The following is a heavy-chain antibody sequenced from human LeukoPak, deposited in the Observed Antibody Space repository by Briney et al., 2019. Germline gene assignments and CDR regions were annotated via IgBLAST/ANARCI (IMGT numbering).Heavy chain of an antibody. CDR2: IYYSGST. CDR1: GGSISSGDYY. D-gene: IGHD2-2*01. J-gene: IGHJ3*02. CDR3: ARHLQYCSSTSCWSGLNPDDAFDI. V-gene: IGHV4-30-4*01. Sequence: SETLSLTCTVSGGSISSGDYYWSWIRQPPGKGLEWIGYIYYSGSTYYNPSLKSRVTISVDTSKNQFSLKLSSVTAADTAVYYCARHLQYCSSTSCWSGLNPDDAFDIWGQGTMVTVSS.